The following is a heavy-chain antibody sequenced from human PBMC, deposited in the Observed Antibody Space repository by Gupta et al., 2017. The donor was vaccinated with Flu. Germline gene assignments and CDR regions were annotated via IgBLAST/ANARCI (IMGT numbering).Heavy chain of an antibody. CDR2: MNPNKGNT. Sequence: QVQLVQSGAEVKKPGASVKVSCQAAGYTFTSYAINWVRQATGQGVESMGRMNPNKGNTGYAQKFQGGVTMTRNTSINTAYMELSRLRSEDTAVYYWARGHYSNYGDYYDSSSYYYYYMDVWGKGTTVTVSS. D-gene: IGHD3-22*01. J-gene: IGHJ6*03. CDR1: GYTFTSYA. CDR3: ARGHYSNYGDYYDSSSYYYYYMDV. V-gene: IGHV1-8*01.